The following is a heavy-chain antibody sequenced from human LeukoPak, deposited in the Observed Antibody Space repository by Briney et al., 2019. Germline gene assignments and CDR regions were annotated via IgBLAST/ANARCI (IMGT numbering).Heavy chain of an antibody. D-gene: IGHD3-10*01. CDR3: ARDSLGAMVRGVTNYYYYGMDV. Sequence: ASVKVSCKASGYTFTGYYMHWVQQAPGQGLEWMGWINPNSGGTNYAQKFQGWVTMTRDTSISTAYMELSRLRSDDTAVYYCARDSLGAMVRGVTNYYYYGMDVWGQGTTVTVSS. CDR2: INPNSGGT. CDR1: GYTFTGYY. J-gene: IGHJ6*02. V-gene: IGHV1-2*04.